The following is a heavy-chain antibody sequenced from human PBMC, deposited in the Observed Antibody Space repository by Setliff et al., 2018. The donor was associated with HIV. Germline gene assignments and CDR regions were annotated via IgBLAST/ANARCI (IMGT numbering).Heavy chain of an antibody. V-gene: IGHV4-59*01. CDR2: IYYSGST. D-gene: IGHD3-10*01. J-gene: IGHJ4*02. CDR1: GGSISSYY. CDR3: ARMGADYYGSGTPWY. Sequence: PSETLSLTCTVSGGSISSYYWSWIRQPPGKGLEWIGYIYYSGSTNYNPSLKSRVTISVDTSKNQFPLKLSSVIAADTAVYYCARMGADYYGSGTPWYWGQGTLVTVSS.